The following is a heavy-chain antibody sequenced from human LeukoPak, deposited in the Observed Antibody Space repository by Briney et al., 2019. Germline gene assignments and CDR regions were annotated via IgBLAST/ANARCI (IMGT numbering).Heavy chain of an antibody. D-gene: IGHD3-22*01. CDR2: IGGSDGRT. Sequence: GGSLRLSCAASGFTFSTYAMSWVRQAPGKGLEWVSLIGGSDGRTRYADSVKGRFTISRDNSKNTLYLEMNSLRAEDTAVYYCAKDSSSYDWGYMDVWGKGTRSRSP. CDR1: GFTFSTYA. CDR3: AKDSSSYDWGYMDV. J-gene: IGHJ6*03. V-gene: IGHV3-23*01.